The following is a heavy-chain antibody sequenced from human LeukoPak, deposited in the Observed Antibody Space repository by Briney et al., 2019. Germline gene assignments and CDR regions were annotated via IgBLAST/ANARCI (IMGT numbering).Heavy chain of an antibody. D-gene: IGHD3-22*01. V-gene: IGHV1-8*01. CDR1: GYTFTSYD. CDR2: MNPNSGNT. J-gene: IGHJ3*02. Sequence: ASVKVSCKASGYTFTSYDINWVRQATGQGLEWMGWMNPNSGNTGYAQKFQGRVTMTRNTSISTAYMELSSLRAEDTAVYYCARDPGATYYEDAFDIWGQGTMVTVSS. CDR3: ARDPGATYYEDAFDI.